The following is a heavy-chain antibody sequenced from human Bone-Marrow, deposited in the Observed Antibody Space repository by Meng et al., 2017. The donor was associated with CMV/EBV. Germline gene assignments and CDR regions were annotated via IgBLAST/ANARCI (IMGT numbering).Heavy chain of an antibody. D-gene: IGHD3-10*01. J-gene: IGHJ6*04. Sequence: GESLKISCAASGFTFSSYGMHWVRQAPGKGLEWVSGINWNGGSTGYADSVKGRFTISRDNAKNSLYLQMNSLRAEDTALYHCARGDYSYYYAMDVWGEGTTVTFSS. V-gene: IGHV3-20*01. CDR3: ARGDYSYYYAMDV. CDR1: GFTFSSYG. CDR2: INWNGGST.